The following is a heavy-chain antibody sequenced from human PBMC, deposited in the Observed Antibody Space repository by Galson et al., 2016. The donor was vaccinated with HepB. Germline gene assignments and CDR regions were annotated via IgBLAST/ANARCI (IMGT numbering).Heavy chain of an antibody. Sequence: SLRLSCAGSGFTFSGYWMTWVRQAPGKGLEWVANINRDGSVTHYVDSVEGRFTISRDNAKNSLFLQMNSLRVEDTAVYYCARDRTTGDSRAWYDALDYWGQGTPVTISS. D-gene: IGHD6-19*01. V-gene: IGHV3-7*01. CDR1: GFTFSGYW. J-gene: IGHJ4*02. CDR3: ARDRTTGDSRAWYDALDY. CDR2: INRDGSVT.